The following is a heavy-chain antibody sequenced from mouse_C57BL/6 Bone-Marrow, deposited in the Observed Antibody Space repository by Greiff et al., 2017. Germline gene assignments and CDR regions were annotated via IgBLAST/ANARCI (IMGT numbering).Heavy chain of an antibody. CDR3: AIRMNSNYLAY. CDR2: IYPYTGVS. V-gene: IGHV1-31*01. CDR1: GYSFTGYY. D-gene: IGHD2-5*01. Sequence: VQLQQSGPELVKPGASVKISCKASGYSFTGYYMHWVKQSHGNILDWIGYIYPYTGVSSYNQQFKGQATLTVDKSSSTAYMELRSLTSEDSAVYYCAIRMNSNYLAYWGQGTLVTVSA. J-gene: IGHJ3*01.